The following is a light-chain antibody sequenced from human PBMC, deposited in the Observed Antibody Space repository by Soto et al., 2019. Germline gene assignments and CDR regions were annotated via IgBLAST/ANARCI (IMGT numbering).Light chain of an antibody. V-gene: IGLV2-11*01. J-gene: IGLJ3*02. CDR2: DVN. CDR1: SSDVANYNY. Sequence: QSALTQPRSVSGSPGQSVTISCTRTSSDVANYNYVSWYQQHPGKAPKLMIYDVNKRPSGVPYRFSGSKSGNTASLTISGLQAEDEADYYCCSYTSSSTWVFGGGTKLTVL. CDR3: CSYTSSSTWV.